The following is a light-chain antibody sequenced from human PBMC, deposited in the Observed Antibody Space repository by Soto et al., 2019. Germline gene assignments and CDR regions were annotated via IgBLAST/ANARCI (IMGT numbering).Light chain of an antibody. CDR1: QSIRSTW. V-gene: IGKV1-5*03. CDR3: QQYAAQSPWT. CDR2: KGS. J-gene: IGKJ1*01. Sequence: DVQMTQSPSTLSASVGDKVTITCRASQSIRSTWLAWFQQRPGKAPSVLIYKGSTLASGVSSRFSGSGSGTEFPLTIRSLQPDDFATYFCQQYAAQSPWTFGQGTRVE.